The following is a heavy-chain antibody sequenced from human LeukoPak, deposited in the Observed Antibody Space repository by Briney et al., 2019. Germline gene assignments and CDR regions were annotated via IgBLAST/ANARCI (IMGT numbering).Heavy chain of an antibody. CDR3: ARDRSSSGYCSSTSCYDDAFDI. D-gene: IGHD2-2*03. V-gene: IGHV4-61*01. CDR2: IYYSGST. J-gene: IGHJ3*02. CDR1: GGSVSSGSYY. Sequence: PSETLSLTCTVSGGSVSSGSYYWSWIRQPPGKGLEWIGYIYYSGSTNYNPSLKSRVTISVDTSKNQFSLKLSSVTAADTAVYYCARDRSSSGYCSSTSCYDDAFDIWGQGTWSPSLQ.